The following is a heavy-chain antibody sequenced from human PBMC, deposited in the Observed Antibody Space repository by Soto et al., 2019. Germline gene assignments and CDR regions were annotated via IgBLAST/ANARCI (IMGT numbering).Heavy chain of an antibody. J-gene: IGHJ3*02. V-gene: IGHV3-23*01. Sequence: DVQLLESGGGLVQPGGSLRLSCAASAFTFSDYAMSWVRQAPGKGLEWVSVIGGDGGSPYYADSVRGRFTVSRDNPKNTLYLQMDSLRAEDTAVYYCAKDSVSRNAIYDPFDIWGQGTMVTVSS. CDR2: IGGDGGSP. D-gene: IGHD3-3*01. CDR3: AKDSVSRNAIYDPFDI. CDR1: AFTFSDYA.